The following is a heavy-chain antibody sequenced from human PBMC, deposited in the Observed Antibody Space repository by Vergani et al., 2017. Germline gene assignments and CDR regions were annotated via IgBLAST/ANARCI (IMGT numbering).Heavy chain of an antibody. CDR2: ISYDGSNK. CDR3: SKDFVGHSGSYLGYFDY. D-gene: IGHD1-26*01. CDR1: GFTFSSYG. V-gene: IGHV3-30*18. Sequence: QVLLVESGGGVVQPGRSLRLSCAASGFTFSSYGMHWVRQAPGKGLEWVAIISYDGSNKYYADSVKGRFTISRDNSKNTLYLQMNSLRAEDTAVYYCSKDFVGHSGSYLGYFDYWGQGTLVTVSS. J-gene: IGHJ4*02.